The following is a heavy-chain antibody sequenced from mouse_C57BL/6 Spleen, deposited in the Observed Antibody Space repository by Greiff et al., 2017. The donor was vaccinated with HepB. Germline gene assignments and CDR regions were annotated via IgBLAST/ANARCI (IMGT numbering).Heavy chain of an antibody. J-gene: IGHJ4*01. V-gene: IGHV1-55*01. CDR1: GYTFTSYW. CDR2: IYPGSGST. D-gene: IGHD1-1*01. Sequence: VQLQQPGAELVKPGASVKMSCKASGYTFTSYWITWVKQRPGQGLEWIGDIYPGSGSTNYNEKFKSKATLTVDTSSSTAYMQLSSLTSEDSAVYYCARERVYYGSSSLAMDYWGQGTSVTVSS. CDR3: ARERVYYGSSSLAMDY.